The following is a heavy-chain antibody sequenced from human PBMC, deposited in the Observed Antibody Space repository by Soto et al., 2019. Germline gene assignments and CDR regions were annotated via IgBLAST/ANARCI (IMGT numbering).Heavy chain of an antibody. V-gene: IGHV3-30*18. CDR3: ANIPNELRLGDFPTLAS. D-gene: IGHD3-16*01. J-gene: IGHJ4*02. CDR1: GLTFSRYG. CDR2: ISYDGGDK. Sequence: GGSLRLSCVASGLTFSRYGMHWVRQAPGKGLEWVAFISYDGGDKYYIDSVKGRFTISRDNSKNTLSLQMNSLRTEDTAVYYCANIPNELRLGDFPTLASWGQGALVTVSS.